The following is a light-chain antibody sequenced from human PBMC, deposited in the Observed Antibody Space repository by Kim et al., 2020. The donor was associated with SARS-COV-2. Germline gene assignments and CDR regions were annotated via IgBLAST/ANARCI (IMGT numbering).Light chain of an antibody. J-gene: IGKJ4*01. CDR1: QSISNL. Sequence: SASVRDRVTITCRPSQSISNLLPWYQQKPVKAPKLLIYKTSTLESGVPSRFSGSGSETEFTLTISTLQPDDFATYYCQQYNSYSTFGGGTKVDIK. V-gene: IGKV1-5*03. CDR2: KTS. CDR3: QQYNSYST.